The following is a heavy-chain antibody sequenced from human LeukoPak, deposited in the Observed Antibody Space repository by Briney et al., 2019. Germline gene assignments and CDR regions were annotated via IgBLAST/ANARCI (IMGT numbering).Heavy chain of an antibody. CDR1: GGTFSSYA. CDR2: IIPIFGTA. J-gene: IGHJ4*02. CDR3: AREVSAVAGTRLYYFDY. Sequence: GASVKVSCKASGGTFSSYAISWVRQAPGQGLEWMGRIIPIFGTANYAQKFQGRVTITTDESTSTAYMELSSLRSEDTAVYYCAREVSAVAGTRLYYFDYWGQGILVTVSS. V-gene: IGHV1-69*05. D-gene: IGHD6-19*01.